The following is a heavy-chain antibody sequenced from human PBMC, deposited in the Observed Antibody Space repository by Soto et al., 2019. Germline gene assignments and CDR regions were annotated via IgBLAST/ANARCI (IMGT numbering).Heavy chain of an antibody. V-gene: IGHV3-74*01. J-gene: IGHJ4*02. CDR3: TRRLSVVGTSSFVY. Sequence: EVQLVESGGGLVQPGGSLRLSCAASGFTISSDWMHWVRQAPGKGLVWVSRINTDGSSTSYADSVKGGLTTSRDNAKNTLYLQMHTLRAEDTGVYYSTRRLSVVGTSSFVYLCQGTLVTVSS. D-gene: IGHD6-6*01. CDR1: GFTISSDW. CDR2: INTDGSST.